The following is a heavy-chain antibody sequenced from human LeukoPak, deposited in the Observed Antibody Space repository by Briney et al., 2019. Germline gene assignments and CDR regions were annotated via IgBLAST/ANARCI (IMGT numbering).Heavy chain of an antibody. D-gene: IGHD3-10*01. CDR1: GGSISSYY. Sequence: SETLSLTCTVSGGSISSYYWSWIRLPPGKGLEWIGYIYYSGSTNYNPSHKSRVTISVDTSRNQFSLRLSSVTAADTAVYYCARGGTLWYFQHWGQGTLVTVSS. V-gene: IGHV4-59*01. CDR2: IYYSGST. J-gene: IGHJ1*01. CDR3: ARGGTLWYFQH.